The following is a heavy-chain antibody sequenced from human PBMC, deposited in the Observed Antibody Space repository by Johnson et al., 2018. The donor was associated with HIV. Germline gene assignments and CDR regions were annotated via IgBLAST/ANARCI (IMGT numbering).Heavy chain of an antibody. D-gene: IGHD3-10*01. CDR2: IWYDGSNK. Sequence: QVQLVESGGGVVQPGRSLRLSCAASGITFSSYGMHWVRQAPGKGLEWVAVIWYDGSNKYYADSVKGRFTISRDNSKNTLYLQMNSLRAEDTAVYYCAKVDGSGTWGAFDIWCQGTMVTVSS. V-gene: IGHV3-33*06. J-gene: IGHJ3*02. CDR1: GITFSSYG. CDR3: AKVDGSGTWGAFDI.